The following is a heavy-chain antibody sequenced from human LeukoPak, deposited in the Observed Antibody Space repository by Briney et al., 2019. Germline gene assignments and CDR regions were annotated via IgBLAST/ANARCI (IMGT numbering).Heavy chain of an antibody. CDR1: GFTFSSYA. CDR3: AKDRQQLVVGWFDP. D-gene: IGHD6-13*01. V-gene: IGHV3-23*01. CDR2: ISGSGSST. J-gene: IGHJ5*02. Sequence: GGSLRLSCAASGFTFSSYAMSWVRQAPGEGLEWVSAISGSGSSTYYADSVKGRFTISRDNSKNTLYLQMNSLRAEDTAVYYCAKDRQQLVVGWFDPWGQGTLVTVSS.